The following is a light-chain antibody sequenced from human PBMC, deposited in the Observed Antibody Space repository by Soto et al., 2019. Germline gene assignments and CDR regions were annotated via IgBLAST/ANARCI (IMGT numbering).Light chain of an antibody. J-gene: IGKJ4*01. CDR2: GAS. V-gene: IGKV3-20*01. CDR1: QSLRSSS. CDR3: QQYGSSPLT. Sequence: EIVLTQSPGTLSVSPGERATLSCRASQSLRSSSLAWYQQRLGQAPRLLIYGASRRATGIPVRFSGSGSGTDFTLTISRLEPEDFAVYYCQQYGSSPLTFGGGTKVEIK.